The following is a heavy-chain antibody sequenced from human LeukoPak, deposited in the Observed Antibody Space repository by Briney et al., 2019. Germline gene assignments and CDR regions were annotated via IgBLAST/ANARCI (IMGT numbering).Heavy chain of an antibody. J-gene: IGHJ4*02. CDR1: GFTFSSYG. CDR2: ISYDGSNK. D-gene: IGHD3-22*01. CDR3: ARDFNGWPYDSSGYFCY. V-gene: IGHV3-30*19. Sequence: PGGSLRLSCAASGFTFSSYGMHWVRQAPGKGLEWVAVISYDGSNKYYADSVKGRFTISRDNSKNTLYLQMNSLRAEDTAVYYCARDFNGWPYDSSGYFCYWGQGTLVTVSS.